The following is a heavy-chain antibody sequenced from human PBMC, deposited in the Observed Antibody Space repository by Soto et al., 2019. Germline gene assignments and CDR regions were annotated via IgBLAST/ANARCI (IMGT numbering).Heavy chain of an antibody. CDR2: ISSNGGNT. J-gene: IGHJ5*02. D-gene: IGHD6-13*01. Sequence: PGGSLRLSCAASGFTFSSYAIHWVRQAPGKGLEFVSAISSNGGNTYYANSVKGRFTISRDNAKNSLYLQMNSLRAEDTAVYYCARHPERIAQIGWFDPWGQGTLVTVSS. V-gene: IGHV3-64*01. CDR3: ARHPERIAQIGWFDP. CDR1: GFTFSSYA.